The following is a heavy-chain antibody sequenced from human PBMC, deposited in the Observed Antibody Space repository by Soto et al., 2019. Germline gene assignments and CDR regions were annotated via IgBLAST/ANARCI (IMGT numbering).Heavy chain of an antibody. CDR3: ARQHVVVVVAATVGNWFDP. J-gene: IGHJ5*02. V-gene: IGHV1-18*04. CDR2: ISAYNGNT. Sequence: GASVKVSCKASGYTFTSYGISWVRQAPGQGLEWMGWISAYNGNTNYAQKLQGRVTMTTDTSTSTAYMELRSLRSDDTAVYYCARQHVVVVVAATVGNWFDPWGQGTLVTSPQ. CDR1: GYTFTSYG. D-gene: IGHD2-15*01.